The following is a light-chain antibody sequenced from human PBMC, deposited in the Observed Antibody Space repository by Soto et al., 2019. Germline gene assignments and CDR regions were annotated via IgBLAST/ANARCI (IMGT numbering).Light chain of an antibody. V-gene: IGKV1D-16*01. J-gene: IGKJ1*01. CDR1: QHISTW. CDR2: AAS. CDR3: QHYNSYSEA. Sequence: DIQMTQSPSSVSASVGDRVTVTCRASQHISTWLTWYQQKPGKAPKLLIYAASTLQTGVPSRFSGSGSGTEFTLTISSLQPDDFATYYCQHYNSYSEAFGQGTKVDIK.